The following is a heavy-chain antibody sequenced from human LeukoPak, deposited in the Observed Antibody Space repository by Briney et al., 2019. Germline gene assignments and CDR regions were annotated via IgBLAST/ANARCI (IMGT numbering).Heavy chain of an antibody. CDR1: GFPSSIYA. Sequence: GGPLRLSFAPSGFPSSIYAMHWFRQAPAKGLEGVAIIWLDGSAEYYGDSVKGRFTVSRDNSKNTLYLQMDSLRVEDTAVYYCARDLNREDFDYWGQGTLVAVSS. V-gene: IGHV3-33*08. CDR3: ARDLNREDFDY. CDR2: IWLDGSAE. D-gene: IGHD1-14*01. J-gene: IGHJ4*02.